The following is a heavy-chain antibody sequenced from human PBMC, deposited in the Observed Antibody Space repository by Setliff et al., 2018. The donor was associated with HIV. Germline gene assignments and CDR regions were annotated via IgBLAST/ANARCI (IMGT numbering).Heavy chain of an antibody. CDR1: GGSVSSRGYY. CDR2: SLYGGNT. CDR3: ARPTTGVGGGAAFDI. Sequence: PSETLSLTCTVSGGSVSSRGYYWGWIRQPPGKGPEWIAISLYGGNTYYNPSLKSRVTISVDTSKNHFSLKLNYVTAADTAVYFCARPTTGVGGGAAFDIWGQGTMVTVSS. V-gene: IGHV4-39*02. D-gene: IGHD2-8*01. J-gene: IGHJ3*02.